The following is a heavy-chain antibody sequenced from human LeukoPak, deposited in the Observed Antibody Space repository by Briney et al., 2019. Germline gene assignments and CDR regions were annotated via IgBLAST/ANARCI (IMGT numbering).Heavy chain of an antibody. D-gene: IGHD1-26*01. J-gene: IGHJ4*02. V-gene: IGHV4-59*08. CDR2: IYYSGST. CDR1: GGSISSYY. Sequence: SETLSLTCTVSGGSISSYYWSWIRQPPGKGLEWIGNIYYSGSTNYNPSLKSRVTISVDTSKNQFSLKLSSVTAADTAVYYCAFVGATATYWGQGTLVTVSS. CDR3: AFVGATATY.